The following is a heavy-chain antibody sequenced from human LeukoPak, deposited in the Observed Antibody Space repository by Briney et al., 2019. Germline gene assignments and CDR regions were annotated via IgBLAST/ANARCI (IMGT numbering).Heavy chain of an antibody. CDR3: ARLGTYGDFADY. Sequence: GGSLRLSCAASGFTFSSYGMHWVRQAPGKGLEWVAFIRYDGSNKYYAEFVKGRFTISRDNSKNTLYLQMNSLRAEDTAVYYCARLGTYGDFADYWGQGTLVTVSS. D-gene: IGHD4-17*01. J-gene: IGHJ4*02. V-gene: IGHV3-30*02. CDR2: IRYDGSNK. CDR1: GFTFSSYG.